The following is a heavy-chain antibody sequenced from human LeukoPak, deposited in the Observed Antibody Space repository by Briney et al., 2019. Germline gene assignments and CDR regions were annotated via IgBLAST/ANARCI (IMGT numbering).Heavy chain of an antibody. V-gene: IGHV4-31*03. CDR1: GGSISSGGYY. J-gene: IGHJ5*02. CDR3: ARAGFYYDSSGYSKLNWFDP. Sequence: PSETLSLTCTVSGGSISSGGYYWSWIRQHPGKGLEWIGYIYYSGSTYYNSSLKSRVTISVDTSKNQFSLKLSSVTAADTAVYYCARAGFYYDSSGYSKLNWFDPWGQGTLVTVSS. CDR2: IYYSGST. D-gene: IGHD3-22*01.